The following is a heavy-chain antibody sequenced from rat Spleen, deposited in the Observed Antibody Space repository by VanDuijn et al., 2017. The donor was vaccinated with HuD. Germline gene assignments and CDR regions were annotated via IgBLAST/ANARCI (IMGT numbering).Heavy chain of an antibody. CDR2: GSYYGLAT. CDR1: GFTFSDYY. V-gene: IGHV5-7*01. CDR3: ARHRSYYYDATYYDSRVMDA. Sequence: EVQLVESGGGLVQPGRSLKLSCAASGFTFSDYYMAWVRQAPTKGLEWVASGSYYGLATYYRDSVQGRFTISRDNTKSTLYLQMDSLRSEDTATDYCARHRSYYYDATYYDSRVMDAWGQGASVTVSS. D-gene: IGHD1-12*02. J-gene: IGHJ4*01.